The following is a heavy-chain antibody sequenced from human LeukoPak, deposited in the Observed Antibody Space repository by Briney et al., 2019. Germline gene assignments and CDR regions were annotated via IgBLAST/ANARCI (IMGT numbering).Heavy chain of an antibody. J-gene: IGHJ5*02. CDR3: ARGRRRGHSSGWYERRLDP. CDR1: GGSFSGYY. V-gene: IGHV4-34*01. D-gene: IGHD6-19*01. Sequence: SETLSLTCAVYGGSFSGYYWSWIRQPPGKGLEWIGEINHSGSTNYNPSLKSRVTISVDTSKNQFSLKLSSVTAADTAVYYCARGRRRGHSSGWYERRLDPWGQGTLVTVSS. CDR2: INHSGST.